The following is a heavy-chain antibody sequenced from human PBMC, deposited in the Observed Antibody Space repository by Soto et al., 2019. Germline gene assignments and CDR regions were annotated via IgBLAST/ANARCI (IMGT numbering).Heavy chain of an antibody. J-gene: IGHJ4*02. D-gene: IGHD2-15*01. CDR1: GGTFSSYA. CDR3: AGESRYWSGGSCYFRPGIDY. Sequence: QVQLVQSGAEVKKPGSSVKVSCKASGGTFSSYAISWVRQAPGQGLEWMGGIIPIFGTANYAQKFQGRVTITADEATRPAYMELGSLRCEEPAVYYCAGESRYWSGGSCYFRPGIDYWGPGTPGTVSS. V-gene: IGHV1-69*12. CDR2: IIPIFGTA.